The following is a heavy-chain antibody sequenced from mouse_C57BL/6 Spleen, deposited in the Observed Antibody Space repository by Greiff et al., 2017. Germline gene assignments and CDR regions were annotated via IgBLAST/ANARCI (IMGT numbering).Heavy chain of an antibody. CDR3: TREHYGTRFAY. J-gene: IGHJ3*01. Sequence: EVQLVESGAGLVKPGGSLKLSCAASGFTFSSYAMSWVRQTPEKRLEWVAYISSGGDYIYYADTVKGRFTISRDNARNTLYLQMSSLKSEDTAMYYCTREHYGTRFAYWGQGTLVTVSA. D-gene: IGHD1-1*01. CDR1: GFTFSSYA. V-gene: IGHV5-9-1*02. CDR2: ISSGGDYI.